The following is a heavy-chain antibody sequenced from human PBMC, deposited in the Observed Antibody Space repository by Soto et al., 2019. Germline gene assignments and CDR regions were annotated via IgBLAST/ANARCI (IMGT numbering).Heavy chain of an antibody. CDR2: IYYSGST. CDR3: ARVHRVRGVNWFDP. Sequence: PSETLSLTCTVSGGSISSYYWSWIRQPPGKGLEWIGYIYYSGSTNYNPSLKSRVTISVDTSKNQFSLKLSSVTAADTAVYYCARVHRVRGVNWFDPWGQGTLVTVSS. J-gene: IGHJ5*02. D-gene: IGHD3-10*01. V-gene: IGHV4-59*01. CDR1: GGSISSYY.